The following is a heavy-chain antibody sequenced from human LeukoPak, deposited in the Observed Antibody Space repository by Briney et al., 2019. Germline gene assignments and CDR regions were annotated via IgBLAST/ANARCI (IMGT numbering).Heavy chain of an antibody. Sequence: PGGCLRLSCVASGFTFSRYWMSWVRPAPGKGLEWVANLKQDGSKTYYVDSVKGRFSISRDNAKNSLYLQMNSLRAEDTAVYYCARISIAAAGDFDYWGQGTLVTVSS. CDR2: LKQDGSKT. J-gene: IGHJ4*02. CDR3: ARISIAAAGDFDY. D-gene: IGHD6-13*01. V-gene: IGHV3-7*05. CDR1: GFTFSRYW.